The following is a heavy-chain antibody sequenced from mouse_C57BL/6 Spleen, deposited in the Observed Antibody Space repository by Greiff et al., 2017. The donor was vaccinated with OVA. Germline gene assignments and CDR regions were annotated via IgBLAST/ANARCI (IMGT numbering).Heavy chain of an antibody. J-gene: IGHJ2*01. CDR2: IDPSDSYT. V-gene: IGHV1-50*01. CDR3: ARGDGYYYFDY. Sequence: QVQLQQSGAELVKPGASVKLSCKASGYTFTSYWMQWVKQRPGQGLEWIGEIDPSDSYTNYNQKFKGKATLTVDTSSSTAYMQLSSLTSEDSAVYYCARGDGYYYFDYWGQGTTLTVSS. D-gene: IGHD2-3*01. CDR1: GYTFTSYW.